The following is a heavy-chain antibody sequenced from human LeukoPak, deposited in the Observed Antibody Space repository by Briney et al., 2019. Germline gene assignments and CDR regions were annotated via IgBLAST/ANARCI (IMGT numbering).Heavy chain of an antibody. Sequence: GGSLRLSCAASGFTFSSYSMNWVRQAPGKGLGWVSSISSSSSYIYYADSVEGRFTISRDNAKNSLYLQMNSLRAEDTAVYYCARAVYGFDAFDIWGQGTMVTVSS. D-gene: IGHD4-17*01. CDR3: ARAVYGFDAFDI. CDR1: GFTFSSYS. V-gene: IGHV3-21*01. CDR2: ISSSSSYI. J-gene: IGHJ3*02.